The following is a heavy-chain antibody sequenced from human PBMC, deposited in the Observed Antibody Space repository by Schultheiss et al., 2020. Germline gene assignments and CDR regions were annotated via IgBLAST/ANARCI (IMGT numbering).Heavy chain of an antibody. CDR3: VAGVTYYDILTGYYPYYYYYGMDV. CDR2: ISYDGSNK. Sequence: GGSLRLSCAASGFTFSSYGMHWVRQAPGKGLEWVAVISYDGSNKYYADSVKGRFTISRDNSKNTLYLQMNSLRAEDTAVYYCVAGVTYYDILTGYYPYYYYYGMDVWGQGTTVTVSS. D-gene: IGHD3-9*01. V-gene: IGHV3-30*03. CDR1: GFTFSSYG. J-gene: IGHJ6*02.